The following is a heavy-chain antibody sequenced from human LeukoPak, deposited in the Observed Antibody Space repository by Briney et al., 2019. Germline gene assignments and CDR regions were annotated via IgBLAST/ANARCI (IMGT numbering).Heavy chain of an antibody. J-gene: IGHJ6*03. Sequence: SQTLSLTCTVSGGSFTNDGSYWSWIRQPPGKGLEWIGYIFHRGSTYYHPSLKSRVTISTDRSKNQFSLTLNSVTAADTAVYYCARLGTIVTSPIRYYYYMGVWGEGTTVAVSS. CDR2: IFHRGST. V-gene: IGHV4-30-2*01. CDR1: GGSFTNDGSY. CDR3: ARLGTIVTSPIRYYYYMGV. D-gene: IGHD4-23*01.